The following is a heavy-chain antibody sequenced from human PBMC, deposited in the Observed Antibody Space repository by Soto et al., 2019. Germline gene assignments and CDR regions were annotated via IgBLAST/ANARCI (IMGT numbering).Heavy chain of an antibody. CDR2: ISYDGSNK. J-gene: IGHJ4*02. Sequence: GGSLRLSCAASGLTFSTHGMHWVRQAPGKGLEWVAVISYDGSNKYYADSVKGRFTISRDNSKNTLYLEMNSLRAEDTGIYYCASKKYCSGGSCSDYWGQGTLVTVSS. D-gene: IGHD2-15*01. V-gene: IGHV3-30*03. CDR1: GLTFSTHG. CDR3: ASKKYCSGGSCSDY.